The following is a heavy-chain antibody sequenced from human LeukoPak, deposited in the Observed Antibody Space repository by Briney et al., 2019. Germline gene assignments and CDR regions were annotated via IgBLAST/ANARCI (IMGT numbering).Heavy chain of an antibody. CDR2: TYHSGST. Sequence: KSSETLSLTCSVSGYSISSGYYWGWIRQPPGKGLEWIGTTYHSGSTYYNPSLKSRVTISIDKSKNQFSLNLSSVTAADTAVYYCARVFTGYHFDYWGQGTLVTAAS. D-gene: IGHD3-9*01. V-gene: IGHV4-38-2*02. J-gene: IGHJ4*02. CDR1: GYSISSGYY. CDR3: ARVFTGYHFDY.